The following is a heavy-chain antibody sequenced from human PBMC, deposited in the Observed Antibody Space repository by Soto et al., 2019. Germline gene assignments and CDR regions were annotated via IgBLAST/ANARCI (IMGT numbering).Heavy chain of an antibody. D-gene: IGHD4-17*01. CDR3: ATLPHYGDPKAGF. J-gene: IGHJ4*02. Sequence: PXXTLSLTCAVYGGSFSAYYWRWIRQPPGKGLEWIGEINHSGSTNYNPSLKSRVTISVDTSRNQFSLKLSSVTAADTAVYYCATLPHYGDPKAGFWGQGTLVTVSS. CDR1: GGSFSAYY. CDR2: INHSGST. V-gene: IGHV4-34*01.